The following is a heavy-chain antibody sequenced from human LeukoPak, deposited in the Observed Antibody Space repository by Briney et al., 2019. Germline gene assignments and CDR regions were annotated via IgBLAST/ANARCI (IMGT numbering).Heavy chain of an antibody. D-gene: IGHD4-17*01. CDR1: GFTFSTYW. Sequence: GGSLRLSCSASGFTFSTYWMSWVRQAPGKGLEWVSVIYSGGSTYYADSVKGRFTISRDNSKNTLYLQMNSLRAEDTAVYYCASPLDYGDYPSYYYYGMDVWGQGTTVTVSS. CDR3: ASPLDYGDYPSYYYYGMDV. CDR2: IYSGGST. V-gene: IGHV3-53*01. J-gene: IGHJ6*02.